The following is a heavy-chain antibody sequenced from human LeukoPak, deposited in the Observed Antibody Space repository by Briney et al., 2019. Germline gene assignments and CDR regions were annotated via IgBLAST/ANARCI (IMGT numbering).Heavy chain of an antibody. CDR3: ARDRGYSYGWPGFDT. Sequence: SQTLSLTCTVSGGSISSGSYYWSWIRQPAGKGLEWIGRIYTSGSTNYNPSLKSRVTISVDTSKNQFSLKLSSVTAADTAVYHCARDRGYSYGWPGFDTWGQGTLVTVSS. CDR1: GGSISSGSYY. V-gene: IGHV4-61*02. D-gene: IGHD5-18*01. J-gene: IGHJ5*02. CDR2: IYTSGST.